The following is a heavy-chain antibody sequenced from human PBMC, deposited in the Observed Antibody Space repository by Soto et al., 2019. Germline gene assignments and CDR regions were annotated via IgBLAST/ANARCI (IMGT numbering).Heavy chain of an antibody. CDR1: GGSISSSSYY. CDR3: ARQYYFGSGSYYMDPFDY. Sequence: PSETLSLTCTVSGGSISSSSYYWGWIRQPPGKGLEWIGSIYYSGNTYYNPSLKSRVTISVDTAKNQFSLKLSSVTAADTAVYYCARQYYFGSGSYYMDPFDYWGQGTLVT. J-gene: IGHJ4*02. V-gene: IGHV4-39*01. D-gene: IGHD3-10*01. CDR2: IYYSGNT.